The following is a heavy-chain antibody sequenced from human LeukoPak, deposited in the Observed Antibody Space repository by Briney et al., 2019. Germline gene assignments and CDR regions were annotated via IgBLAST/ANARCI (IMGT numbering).Heavy chain of an antibody. V-gene: IGHV3-30*18. D-gene: IGHD1-26*01. CDR3: AKGGEDGSYYGY. J-gene: IGHJ4*02. CDR2: ISYDGSNK. Sequence: GGSLRLSCAASGFTFSSYGMHWVRQAPDKGLEWVAVISYDGSNKYYADSVKGRFTISRDNSKNTLYLQMNSLRAEDTAVYYCAKGGEDGSYYGYWGQGTLVTVSS. CDR1: GFTFSSYG.